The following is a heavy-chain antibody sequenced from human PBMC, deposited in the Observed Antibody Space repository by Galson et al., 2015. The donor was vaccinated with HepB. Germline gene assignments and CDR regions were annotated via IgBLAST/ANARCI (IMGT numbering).Heavy chain of an antibody. CDR2: IDPKSGVT. J-gene: IGHJ5*02. Sequence: SVKVSCKASGYTFTDYYMHWVRQAPGQGLEWLGRIDPKSGVTNFAQNFQGRISVTRDTSLNTAYMDLSTLRSDDTAVYYCARGPWIQIWGDRGGNWFDPWGQGTLVTVSS. CDR3: ARGPWIQIWGDRGGNWFDP. D-gene: IGHD5-18*01. CDR1: GYTFTDYY. V-gene: IGHV1-2*06.